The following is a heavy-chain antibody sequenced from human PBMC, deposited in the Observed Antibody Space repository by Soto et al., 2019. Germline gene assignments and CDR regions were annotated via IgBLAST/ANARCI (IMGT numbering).Heavy chain of an antibody. D-gene: IGHD3-22*01. CDR1: GGTFSSYA. CDR3: ARTDSSGYYRNYYYGMDV. V-gene: IGHV1-69*13. Sequence: SVKVSCKASGGTFSSYAISWVRQAPGQGLEWMGGIIPIFGTANYAQKFQGRVTITADESTSTAYMELSSLRSEDTAVYYCARTDSSGYYRNYYYGMDVWGQGTTVTVSS. CDR2: IIPIFGTA. J-gene: IGHJ6*02.